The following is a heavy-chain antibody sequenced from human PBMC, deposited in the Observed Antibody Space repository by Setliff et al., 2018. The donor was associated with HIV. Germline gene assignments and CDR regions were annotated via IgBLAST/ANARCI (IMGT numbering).Heavy chain of an antibody. CDR3: ARPLTGYSITHYYYMDV. CDR2: ISSSGSSI. J-gene: IGHJ6*03. Sequence: GGSLRLSCAASGFTFSNYYMTWIRQAPGKGLEWVSYISSSGSSIYYADSVKGRFTISRDNAKNSLYLQMNSLRAEDTAVYYCARPLTGYSITHYYYMDVWGKGTTVPVSS. D-gene: IGHD3-9*01. V-gene: IGHV3-11*04. CDR1: GFTFSNYY.